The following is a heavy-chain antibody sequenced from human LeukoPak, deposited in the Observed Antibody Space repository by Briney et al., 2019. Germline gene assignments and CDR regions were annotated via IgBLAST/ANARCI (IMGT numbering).Heavy chain of an antibody. Sequence: PGGSLRLSCAAYGFTFSDFAMNWVRQAPGKGLEWVSSITRVSTYTYYSESVQGRFTISRDNHKDLLYLQLNSLRGDDSGIYYWTRDRNDYGDTDAFDIWGQGTVVTVSS. CDR2: ITRVSTYT. CDR3: TRDRNDYGDTDAFDI. V-gene: IGHV3-21*01. CDR1: GFTFSDFA. J-gene: IGHJ3*02. D-gene: IGHD4-17*01.